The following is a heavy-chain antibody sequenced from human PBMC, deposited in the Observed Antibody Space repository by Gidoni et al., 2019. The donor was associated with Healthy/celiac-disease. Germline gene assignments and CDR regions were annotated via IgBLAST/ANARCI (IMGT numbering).Heavy chain of an antibody. CDR3: AKDRSSSWTEGYFDY. CDR1: GFTFDDYA. J-gene: IGHJ4*02. Sequence: EVQLVESGGGLVQPGRSWRLPCAASGFTFDDYAMHWVRQAPGKGLEWVSGISWNSGSIGYADSVKGRFTISRDNAKNSLYLQMNSLRAEDTALYYCAKDRSSSWTEGYFDYWGQGTLVTVSS. V-gene: IGHV3-9*01. D-gene: IGHD6-13*01. CDR2: ISWNSGSI.